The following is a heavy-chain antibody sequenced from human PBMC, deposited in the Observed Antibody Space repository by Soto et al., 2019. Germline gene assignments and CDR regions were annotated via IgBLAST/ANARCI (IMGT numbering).Heavy chain of an antibody. V-gene: IGHV4-59*08. CDR2: IYYSGST. Sequence: SETLSLTCTVSGGSISSYYWSWIRQPPGKGLEWIGYIYYSGSTNYNPSLKSRVTISVDTSKNQFSLKLSSVTAADTAVYYCARLTFDYGDYVPVGYLDYWGQGTLVTVSS. CDR3: ARLTFDYGDYVPVGYLDY. CDR1: GGSISSYY. D-gene: IGHD4-17*01. J-gene: IGHJ4*02.